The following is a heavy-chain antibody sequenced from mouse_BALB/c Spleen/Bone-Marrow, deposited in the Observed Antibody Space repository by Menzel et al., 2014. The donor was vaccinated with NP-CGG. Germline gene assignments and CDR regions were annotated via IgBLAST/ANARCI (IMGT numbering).Heavy chain of an antibody. J-gene: IGHJ4*01. D-gene: IGHD2-4*01. V-gene: IGHV1-63*02. CDR2: IYPGGGYA. Sequence: VHLVESGAELVRPGTSVKISCKASGYTFTNYWLGWVKQRPGHGLEWIGDIYPGGGYADYNEKFKGKATLTADTSSSTAYMQLSSLTSEDSAVYFCARDMITTRAMDYWGQGTSVTVSS. CDR3: ARDMITTRAMDY. CDR1: GYTFTNYW.